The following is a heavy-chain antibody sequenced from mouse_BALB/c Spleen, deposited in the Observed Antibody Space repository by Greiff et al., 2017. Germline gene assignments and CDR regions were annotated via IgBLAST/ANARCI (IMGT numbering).Heavy chain of an antibody. J-gene: IGHJ4*01. V-gene: IGHV5-12-2*01. D-gene: IGHD2-2*01. Sequence: EVQLVESGGGLVQPGGSLKLSCAASGFTFSSYTMSWVRQTPEKRLEWVAYISNGGGSTYYPDTVKGRFTISRDNAKNTLYLQMSSLKSEDTAMYYCARRGYPYYAMDYWGQGTSVTVSS. CDR1: GFTFSSYT. CDR3: ARRGYPYYAMDY. CDR2: ISNGGGST.